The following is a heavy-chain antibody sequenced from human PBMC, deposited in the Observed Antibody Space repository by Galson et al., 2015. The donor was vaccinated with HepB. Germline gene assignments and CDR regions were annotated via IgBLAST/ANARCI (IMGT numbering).Heavy chain of an antibody. D-gene: IGHD3-3*01. CDR2: ISAYNGNT. V-gene: IGHV1-18*01. Sequence: SVKVSCKASGYTFTSYGISWVRQAPGQGLEWMGWISAYNGNTNYAQKLQGRVTMTTDTSTSTAYMELRSLRSDDTAVYYCARTYYDFWSGPVGWFDPWGQGTLVTVSS. J-gene: IGHJ5*02. CDR3: ARTYYDFWSGPVGWFDP. CDR1: GYTFTSYG.